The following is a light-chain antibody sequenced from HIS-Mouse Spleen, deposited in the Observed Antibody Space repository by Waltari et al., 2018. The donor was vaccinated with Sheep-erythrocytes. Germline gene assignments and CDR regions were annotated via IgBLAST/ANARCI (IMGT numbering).Light chain of an antibody. V-gene: IGLV2-14*03. CDR3: SSYTSSSTLVV. Sequence: QSALTQPASVSGSPGQSITISCTGTSSHVGGSNYFPWYQQHPGKAPKLMIYDVSNRPSGVSNRFSGSKSGNTASLTISGLQAEDEADYYCSSYTSSSTLVVFGGGTKLTVL. CDR2: DVS. J-gene: IGLJ2*01. CDR1: SSHVGGSNY.